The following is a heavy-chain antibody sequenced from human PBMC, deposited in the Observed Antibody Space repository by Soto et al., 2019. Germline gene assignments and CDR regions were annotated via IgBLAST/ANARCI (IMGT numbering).Heavy chain of an antibody. D-gene: IGHD1-1*01. CDR3: ARGRYGDY. J-gene: IGHJ4*02. V-gene: IGHV1-18*01. Sequence: QSGAEVKKPGASVKVSCKGSGYAFTTYGITWVRQAPGQGLEWMGWISAHNGNTNYAQKLQGRVTVTRDTSTSTAYMELRSLGSDDTAVYYCARGRYGDYWGQGALVTVSS. CDR1: GYAFTTYG. CDR2: ISAHNGNT.